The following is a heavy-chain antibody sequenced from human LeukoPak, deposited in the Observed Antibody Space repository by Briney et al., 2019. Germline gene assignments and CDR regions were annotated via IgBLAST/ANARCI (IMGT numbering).Heavy chain of an antibody. J-gene: IGHJ4*02. CDR1: GGSISSYY. V-gene: IGHV4-39*07. D-gene: IGHD5-12*01. CDR2: IYYSGST. Sequence: SETLSLTCTVSGGSISSYYWGWIRQPPGKGLEWIGSIYYSGSTYYNPSLKSRVTISVDTSKNQFSLKLSSVTAADTAVYYCARDRTVVATMCFDYWGQGTLVTVSS. CDR3: ARDRTVVATMCFDY.